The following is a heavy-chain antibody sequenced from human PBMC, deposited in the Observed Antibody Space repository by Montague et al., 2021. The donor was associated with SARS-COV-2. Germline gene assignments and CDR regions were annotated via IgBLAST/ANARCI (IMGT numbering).Heavy chain of an antibody. CDR1: GFSIGSGDY. Sequence: SETLSLTCTVSGFSIGSGDYWGWIRPPPGKGLEWIGSIYHSGTTYYNPXXQSRLTMSIDTSTNQFSLRLTSVTAADTAVFFCVRGKAGGLRNVFDIWGQGTTVTVSS. V-gene: IGHV4-38-2*02. CDR2: IYHSGTT. CDR3: VRGKAGGLRNVFDI. J-gene: IGHJ3*02.